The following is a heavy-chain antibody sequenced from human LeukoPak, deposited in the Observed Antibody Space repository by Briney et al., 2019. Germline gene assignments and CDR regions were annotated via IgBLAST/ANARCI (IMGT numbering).Heavy chain of an antibody. CDR3: ARYYYDSSGYYYWFDP. Sequence: GGSLRLSCAASGFTVSSNYMSWVRQAPGKGLEWVSVIYSGGSTYYADSVKGRFTISRDNSKNTLYLQMNSLRAEDTAAYYCARYYYDSSGYYYWFDPWGQGTLVTVSS. CDR1: GFTVSSNY. CDR2: IYSGGST. J-gene: IGHJ5*02. V-gene: IGHV3-53*01. D-gene: IGHD3-22*01.